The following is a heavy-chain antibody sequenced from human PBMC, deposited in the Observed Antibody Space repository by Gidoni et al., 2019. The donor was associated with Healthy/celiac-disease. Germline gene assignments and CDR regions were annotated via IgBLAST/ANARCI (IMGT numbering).Heavy chain of an antibody. CDR2: MNPNSGNT. V-gene: IGHV1-8*01. D-gene: IGHD2-2*02. CDR1: GYTFTSYD. CDR3: ARVGQLLLYIGDYYFDY. Sequence: QVQLVQSGAEVKKPGASVKVSCKASGYTFTSYDINWVRQATGQGLEWMGWMNPNSGNTGYAQKFQGRVTMTRNTSISTAYMELSSLRSEDTAVYYCARVGQLLLYIGDYYFDYWGQGTLVTVSS. J-gene: IGHJ4*02.